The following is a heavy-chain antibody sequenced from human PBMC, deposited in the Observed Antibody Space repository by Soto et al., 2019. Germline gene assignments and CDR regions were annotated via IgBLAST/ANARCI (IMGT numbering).Heavy chain of an antibody. D-gene: IGHD2-21*01. CDR1: GGSVSSGSYY. J-gene: IGHJ5*02. CDR2: IYYSGST. CDR3: AREERKGIISWFDP. Sequence: PSETLSLTCTVSGGSVSSGSYYWSWIRRPPGKGLEWIGYIYYSGSTNYNPSLKSRVTISVDTSKNQFSLKLSSVSAADTAVYFCAREERKGIISWFDPWGQGTPVTVSS. V-gene: IGHV4-61*01.